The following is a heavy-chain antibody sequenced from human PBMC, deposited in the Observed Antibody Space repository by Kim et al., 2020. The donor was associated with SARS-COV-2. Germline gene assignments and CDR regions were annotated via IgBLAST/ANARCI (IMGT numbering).Heavy chain of an antibody. CDR1: GYSFTSYW. D-gene: IGHD5-18*01. V-gene: IGHV5-10-1*01. J-gene: IGHJ4*02. CDR2: IDPSDSYT. CDR3: ARSGGYTYGLPPLADY. Sequence: GESLKISCKGSGYSFTSYWITWVRQMPGKGLEWMGRIDPSDSYTNYSPSFQGHVTISADKSISTAYLQWSSLTASDTAMYYCARSGGYTYGLPPLADYWGQGTLVTVSS.